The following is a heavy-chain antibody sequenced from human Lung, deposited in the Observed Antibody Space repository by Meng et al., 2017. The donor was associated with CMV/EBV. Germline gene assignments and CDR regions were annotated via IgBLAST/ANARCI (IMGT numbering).Heavy chain of an antibody. CDR3: AKDHMLSYFDY. CDR2: IYSGDSST. V-gene: IGHV3-23*03. J-gene: IGHJ4*02. CDR1: GFTLSNYA. D-gene: IGHD2-8*01. Sequence: GGSXRLSCAASGFTLSNYAMSWVRQAPGKGLEWVSVIYSGDSSTHYADSVKGRFTISRDNSKNTLYLQMNSLRAEDTAVYYCAKDHMLSYFDYWGQGTLVTVSS.